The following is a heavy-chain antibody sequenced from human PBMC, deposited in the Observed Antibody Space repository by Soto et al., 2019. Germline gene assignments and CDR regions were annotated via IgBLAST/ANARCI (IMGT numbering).Heavy chain of an antibody. CDR1: GYSFTSYW. D-gene: IGHD3-22*01. CDR2: IYPVDSDT. Sequence: GESLKISCKGSGYSFTSYWIGWVRQMPGKGLEWMVIIYPVDSDTRYSPSFQGQVTISADKSISTAYLQWSSLKASDTAMYYCARPYSNGYYYGHDAFDIWGQGTMVTVSS. V-gene: IGHV5-51*01. CDR3: ARPYSNGYYYGHDAFDI. J-gene: IGHJ3*02.